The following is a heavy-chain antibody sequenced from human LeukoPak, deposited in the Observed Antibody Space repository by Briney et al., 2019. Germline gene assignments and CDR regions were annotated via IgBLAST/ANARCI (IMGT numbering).Heavy chain of an antibody. V-gene: IGHV3-23*01. CDR3: EMTPFDY. CDR1: GFTFSNYA. CDR2: ISGSGGST. J-gene: IGHJ4*02. Sequence: GGSLRLSCAASGFTFSNYAMTWVRQAPGKGQDWVSTISGSGGSTYYADSVKGRFTISRDNSKNTLSLQMNSLRVEDTAVYYCEMTPFDYWGQGTLVTVSS.